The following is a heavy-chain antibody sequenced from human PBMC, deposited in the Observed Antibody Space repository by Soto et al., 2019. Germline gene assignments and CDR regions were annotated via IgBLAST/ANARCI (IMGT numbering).Heavy chain of an antibody. D-gene: IGHD6-13*01. J-gene: IGHJ6*02. CDR1: GFTFSNYA. V-gene: IGHV3-23*01. Sequence: PGGSLRLSCTASGFTFSNYAMDWVRQAPGKGLEWVSAISGSGGSTYYADSVKGRFTISGENSKNTLNLQMNSLGAEDTAVYCCAKGRIKTGYTNMVVWGQGTTVTVSS. CDR2: ISGSGGST. CDR3: AKGRIKTGYTNMVV.